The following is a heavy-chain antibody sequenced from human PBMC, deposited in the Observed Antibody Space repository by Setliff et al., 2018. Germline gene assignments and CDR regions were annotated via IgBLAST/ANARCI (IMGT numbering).Heavy chain of an antibody. CDR2: IHHSGST. Sequence: SETLSLTCTVSGDSISSGSYYWTWIRQPAGKGLEWIAEIHHSGSTNFHPSLKSRVAISVDPSKNQFYLNLRSVTAADTAVYYCAREVTGSSSWFEGAFDIWGQGTMVTVSS. V-gene: IGHV4-61*10. CDR1: GDSISSGSYY. CDR3: AREVTGSSSWFEGAFDI. D-gene: IGHD6-13*01. J-gene: IGHJ3*02.